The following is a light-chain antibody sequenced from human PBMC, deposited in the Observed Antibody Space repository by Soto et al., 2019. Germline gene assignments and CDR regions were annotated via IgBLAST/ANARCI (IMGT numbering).Light chain of an antibody. CDR1: SGHSSYA. CDR2: LNSDGSH. J-gene: IGLJ3*02. CDR3: QTWGTGIWV. Sequence: QLVLTQSPSASASLGASVKLTCTLSSGHSSYAIAWHQQQPEKGPRYLMKLNSDGSHSKGDGIPDRFSGSSSGAERYLTISRLQSEDEADYSCQTWGTGIWVFGGGTKLTVL. V-gene: IGLV4-69*01.